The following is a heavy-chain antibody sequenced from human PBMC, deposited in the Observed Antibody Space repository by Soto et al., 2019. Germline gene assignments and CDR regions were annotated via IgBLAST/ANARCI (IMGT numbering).Heavy chain of an antibody. CDR1: GGSISSYY. CDR2: IYYSGST. Sequence: QVQLQESGPGLVKPSETLSLTCTVSGGSISSYYWSWIRQPPGKGLEWIGYIYYSGSTNYNPSLKSRVTISVDTSKNQFSLKLSSVTAADTAVYYCARRRGGSWASNWFDPWGQGTLVTVSS. V-gene: IGHV4-59*08. CDR3: ARRRGGSWASNWFDP. D-gene: IGHD2-15*01. J-gene: IGHJ5*02.